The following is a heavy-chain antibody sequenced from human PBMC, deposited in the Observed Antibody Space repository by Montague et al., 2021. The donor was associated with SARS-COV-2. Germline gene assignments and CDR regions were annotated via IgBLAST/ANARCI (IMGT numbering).Heavy chain of an antibody. CDR2: IFYSGST. V-gene: IGHV4-59*01. D-gene: IGHD3-3*01. Sequence: SETLSLTCTVSGGAISTYFWSWIRQPPGKGLEWSGYIFYSGSTNYNPSLKSRITISVDTSKNQFSLRLTSVTAADTAIYYCARDRQLYNSHSGFDSWGQGILVTVSS. CDR1: GGAISTYF. J-gene: IGHJ4*02. CDR3: ARDRQLYNSHSGFDS.